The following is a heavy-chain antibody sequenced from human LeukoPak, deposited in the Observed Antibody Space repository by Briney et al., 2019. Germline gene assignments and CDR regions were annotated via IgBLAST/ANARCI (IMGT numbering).Heavy chain of an antibody. Sequence: GGSLRLSCAASGFTFSSYWMSWVRQAPGKGLEWVANIKQDGSEKYYVDSVKGRFTISRDNAKNSLYLQMNSLRAEDTAVYYCARDRGELQYYFDYWGQGTLVTVSS. J-gene: IGHJ4*02. CDR2: IKQDGSEK. CDR1: GFTFSSYW. CDR3: ARDRGELQYYFDY. V-gene: IGHV3-7*01. D-gene: IGHD1-26*01.